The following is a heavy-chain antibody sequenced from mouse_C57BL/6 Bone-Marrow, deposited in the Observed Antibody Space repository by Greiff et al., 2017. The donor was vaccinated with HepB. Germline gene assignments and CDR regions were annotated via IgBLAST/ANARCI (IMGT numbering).Heavy chain of an antibody. CDR2: IWSGGST. Sequence: VKVVESGPGLVQPSQSLSITCTVSGFSLTSYGVHWVRQSPGKGLEWLGVIWSGGSTDYNAAFISRLSISKDNSKSQVFFKMNSLQADDTAIYYCARPGSSSLYYAMDYWGQGTSVTVSS. D-gene: IGHD1-1*01. J-gene: IGHJ4*01. CDR3: ARPGSSSLYYAMDY. CDR1: GFSLTSYG. V-gene: IGHV2-2*01.